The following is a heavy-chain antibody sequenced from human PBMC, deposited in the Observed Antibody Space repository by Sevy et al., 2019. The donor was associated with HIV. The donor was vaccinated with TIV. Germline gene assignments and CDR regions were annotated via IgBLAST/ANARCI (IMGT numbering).Heavy chain of an antibody. CDR2: IDPSDSYT. V-gene: IGHV5-10-1*01. J-gene: IGHJ4*02. Sequence: GESLKISCKGPGYRFNSYWLSWVRQMPGKGLEWMGRIDPSDSYTNYSPSFQGHVTTTADKSISTAYLQGSSLNASDSTRYYCARLGTLEDYWGQGTLVTVSS. CDR3: ARLGTLEDY. CDR1: GYRFNSYW. D-gene: IGHD3-16*01.